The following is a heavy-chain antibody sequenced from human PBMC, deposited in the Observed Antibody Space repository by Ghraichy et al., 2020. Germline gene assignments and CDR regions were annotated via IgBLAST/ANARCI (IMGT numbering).Heavy chain of an antibody. CDR1: GFTFSSYS. D-gene: IGHD5-12*01. J-gene: IGHJ3*02. Sequence: GESLNISCAASGFTFSSYSMNWVRQAPGKGLEWVSYISSSSSTIYYADSVKGRFTISRDNAKNSLYLQMNSLRDEDTAVYYCARELSAGLRGFQDAFDIWGQGTMVTVSS. CDR2: ISSSSSTI. V-gene: IGHV3-48*02. CDR3: ARELSAGLRGFQDAFDI.